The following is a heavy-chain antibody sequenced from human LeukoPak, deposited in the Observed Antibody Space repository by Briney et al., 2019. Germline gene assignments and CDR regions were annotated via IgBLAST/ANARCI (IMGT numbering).Heavy chain of an antibody. Sequence: MPSETLSLTCTVSGGSISSSSYYWGWIRQPPGKGLEWIGSIYYSGSTYYNPSLRSRVTISVDTSKNQFSLKLSSVTAADTAVYYCARLELVLRRRYDILTGYYPSWDQGTLVTVSS. CDR1: GGSISSSSYY. CDR2: IYYSGST. D-gene: IGHD3-9*01. J-gene: IGHJ4*02. V-gene: IGHV4-39*01. CDR3: ARLELVLRRRYDILTGYYPS.